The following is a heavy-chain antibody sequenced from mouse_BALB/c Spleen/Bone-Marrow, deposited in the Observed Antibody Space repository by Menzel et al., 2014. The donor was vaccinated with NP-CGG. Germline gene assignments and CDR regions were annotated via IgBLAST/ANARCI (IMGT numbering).Heavy chain of an antibody. Sequence: EVKLMESGGDLVKPGGSLKLSCAASVFTFSNYAMSWVRQTPEKRLEWVASISSGGSYTYYTDSVKGRFTISRDNAKNTLYLQMSRLRSEDTAIYYRARQGVPSDGYSLITSWGQGSLVTVSA. D-gene: IGHD2-3*01. CDR2: ISSGGSYT. CDR3: ARQGVPSDGYSLITS. V-gene: IGHV5-9-3*01. CDR1: VFTFSNYA. J-gene: IGHJ3*01.